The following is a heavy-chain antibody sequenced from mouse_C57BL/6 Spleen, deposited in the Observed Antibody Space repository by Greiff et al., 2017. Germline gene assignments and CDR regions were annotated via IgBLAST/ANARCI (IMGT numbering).Heavy chain of an antibody. CDR3: TGPDGYYYY. J-gene: IGHJ2*01. CDR2: IRLKSDNYAT. D-gene: IGHD2-3*01. Sequence: EVQRVESGGGLVQPGGSMKLSCVASGFTFSNYWMNWVRQSPEKGLEWVAQIRLKSDNYATHYAESVKGRLTISRDDSKSSVYLQMNNLRAEDTGIYYCTGPDGYYYYRGQGTTLTVS. V-gene: IGHV6-3*01. CDR1: GFTFSNYW.